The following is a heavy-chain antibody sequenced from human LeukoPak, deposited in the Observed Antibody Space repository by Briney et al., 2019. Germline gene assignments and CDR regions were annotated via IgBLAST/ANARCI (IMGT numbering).Heavy chain of an antibody. CDR3: ASASKWLHFDY. D-gene: IGHD5-24*01. CDR1: GGSISSYY. CDR2: IHYSGNT. Sequence: MTSETLSLTCTVSGGSISSYYWSWIRQPPGKELEWIGYIHYSGNTNYNPSLESRVTMSVDTSKNQLSLKLSSVTDADTAAYYCASASKWLHFDYWGQGSLVTVSS. J-gene: IGHJ4*02. V-gene: IGHV4-59*08.